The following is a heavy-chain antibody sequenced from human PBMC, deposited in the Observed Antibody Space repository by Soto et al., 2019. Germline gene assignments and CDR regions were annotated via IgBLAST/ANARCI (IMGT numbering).Heavy chain of an antibody. Sequence: HPGGSLRLSCAASGFTVSSNYMSWVRQAPGKGLEWVSVIYSGGSTFYADSVKGRFTISRDNSKNMVYLQMNRMRAEDTAVYYCAREWPHLDCWGQGTLATVSS. V-gene: IGHV3-53*01. CDR2: IYSGGST. CDR3: AREWPHLDC. J-gene: IGHJ4*02. CDR1: GFTVSSNY.